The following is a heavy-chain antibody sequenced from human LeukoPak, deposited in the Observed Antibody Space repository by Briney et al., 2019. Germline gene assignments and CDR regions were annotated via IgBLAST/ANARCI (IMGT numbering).Heavy chain of an antibody. CDR2: ISSRGTTM. D-gene: IGHD3-22*01. Sequence: PGGSLRLSCAASGFTFSSYDMNWVRQAPGKGPEWVSYISSRGTTMYYADSVKGRFTISRDNAKNTLYLQMNSLRAEDTAVYYCAGRYDSSGYPLHWGQGTLVTVSS. V-gene: IGHV3-48*01. CDR1: GFTFSSYD. J-gene: IGHJ4*02. CDR3: AGRYDSSGYPLH.